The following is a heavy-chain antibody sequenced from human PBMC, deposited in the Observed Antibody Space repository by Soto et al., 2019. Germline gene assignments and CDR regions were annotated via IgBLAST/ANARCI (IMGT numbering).Heavy chain of an antibody. CDR2: IYYSGST. CDR3: ARDRINYDFWSGYGPYYGMDV. CDR1: GGSISSYY. D-gene: IGHD3-3*01. V-gene: IGHV4-59*01. Sequence: PSETLSLTCTVSGGSISSYYWSWIRQPPGKGLEWIGYIYYSGSTNYNPSLKSRVTISVDTSKNQFSLKLSSVTAADTAVYYCARDRINYDFWSGYGPYYGMDVWGQGTTVTVS. J-gene: IGHJ6*02.